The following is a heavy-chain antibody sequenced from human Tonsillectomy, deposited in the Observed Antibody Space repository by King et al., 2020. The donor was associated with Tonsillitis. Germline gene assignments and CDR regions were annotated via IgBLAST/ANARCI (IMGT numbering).Heavy chain of an antibody. CDR2: TYYRSKWYN. CDR1: GDSVSSNSAA. J-gene: IGHJ6*02. CDR3: ARGRDDSSGYYDFGVHYGMDV. D-gene: IGHD3-22*01. V-gene: IGHV6-1*01. Sequence: VQLQQSGPGLVKPSQTLSLTCAISGDSVSSNSAAWNWIRQSPSRGLEWLGRTYYRSKWYNDYAVSVKSRITINPDTSKNQFSLQLNSVTPEDTAVYYCARGRDDSSGYYDFGVHYGMDVWGQGTTVAVSS.